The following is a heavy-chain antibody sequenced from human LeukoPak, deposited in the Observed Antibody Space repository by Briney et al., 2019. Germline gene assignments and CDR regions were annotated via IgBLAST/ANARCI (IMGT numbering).Heavy chain of an antibody. CDR3: ASLPAGYSSGWFAFDI. V-gene: IGHV4-59*01. Sequence: SETLSLTCTVSGGSISSYYWSWIRQPPGKGLEWLGYIYYSGSTNYNPSLKSRVTISVDTSKNQFSLKLSSVTAADTAVYYCASLPAGYSSGWFAFDIWGQGTMVTVSS. J-gene: IGHJ3*02. CDR1: GGSISSYY. D-gene: IGHD6-19*01. CDR2: IYYSGST.